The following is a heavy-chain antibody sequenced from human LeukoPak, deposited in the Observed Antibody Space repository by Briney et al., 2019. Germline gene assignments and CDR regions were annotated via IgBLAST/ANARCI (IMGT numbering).Heavy chain of an antibody. D-gene: IGHD6-13*01. Sequence: SETLSLTCTVSGYSISSGYYWGWIRQAPGKGLEWIGSIYNSGSTYYNPSLKSRVTISVDMSKNQFSLKMSSVTTADTAVYYCARAYSSSWYWNWFDPWGQGTLVTVSS. V-gene: IGHV4-38-2*02. CDR2: IYNSGST. J-gene: IGHJ5*02. CDR1: GYSISSGYY. CDR3: ARAYSSSWYWNWFDP.